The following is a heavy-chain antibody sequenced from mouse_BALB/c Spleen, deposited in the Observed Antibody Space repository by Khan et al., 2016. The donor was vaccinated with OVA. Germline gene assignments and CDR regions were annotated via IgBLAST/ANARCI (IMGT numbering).Heavy chain of an antibody. J-gene: IGHJ3*01. D-gene: IGHD2-4*01. CDR3: ARRGYDYGRGALFAY. Sequence: QVQLQQSGPGLVQPSQSLSITCTVSGFSLNNYSVHWVRQSPGKGLEWLGIIWSAGSTDYNAAFISRLTISKDNSRSQVFFKMNSLQPNDTARYYCARRGYDYGRGALFAYWGQGTLVTVSA. V-gene: IGHV2-2*02. CDR1: GFSLNNYS. CDR2: IWSAGST.